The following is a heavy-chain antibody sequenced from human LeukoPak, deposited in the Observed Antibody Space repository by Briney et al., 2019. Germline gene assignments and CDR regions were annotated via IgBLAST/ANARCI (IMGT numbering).Heavy chain of an antibody. CDR1: GGSISSSSYY. Sequence: SETLSLTCTVSGGSISSSSYYWGWIRQPPGKGLEWIGSIYYSGSTYYNPSLKSRVTISVDTSKNQFSLKLSSVTAADTAVYYCARARKQRTAIFDYWGQGTLVTVSS. V-gene: IGHV4-39*07. J-gene: IGHJ4*02. CDR2: IYYSGST. D-gene: IGHD3-3*02. CDR3: ARARKQRTAIFDY.